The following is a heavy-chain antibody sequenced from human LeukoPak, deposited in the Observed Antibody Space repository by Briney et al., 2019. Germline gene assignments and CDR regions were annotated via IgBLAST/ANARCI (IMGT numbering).Heavy chain of an antibody. V-gene: IGHV3-23*01. D-gene: IGHD5-24*01. CDR3: AKDGVEMATMRGFFDY. CDR1: GFTFSSYA. J-gene: IGHJ4*02. CDR2: ISGSGAST. Sequence: GGSLRLSCAASGFTFSSYAMTWVRQAPGKGLEWVSGISGSGASTYFAESVKGRFTISRDNSKNTLYLQMNSLRAEDTAVYYCAKDGVEMATMRGFFDYWGQGTLVTVSS.